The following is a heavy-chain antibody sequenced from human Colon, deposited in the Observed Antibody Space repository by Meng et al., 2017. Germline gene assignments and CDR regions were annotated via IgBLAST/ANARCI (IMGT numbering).Heavy chain of an antibody. Sequence: SVKVSCKASGGTFSSYAISWVRQAPGQGLEWMGGIIPIFGTANYAQKFQGRVTITADKFTSTAYMELSSLRSEDTAVYYCARFSAAEDYYYYGMDVWGQGTTVTVSS. J-gene: IGHJ6*02. CDR3: ARFSAAEDYYYYGMDV. D-gene: IGHD6-13*01. CDR2: IIPIFGTA. CDR1: GGTFSSYA. V-gene: IGHV1-69*06.